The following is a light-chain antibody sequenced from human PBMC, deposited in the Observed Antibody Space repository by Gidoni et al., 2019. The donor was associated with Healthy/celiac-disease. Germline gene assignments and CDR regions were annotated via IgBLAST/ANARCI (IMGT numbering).Light chain of an antibody. CDR1: QSVSSY. J-gene: IGKJ2*01. Sequence: EIVLTQSLATLSLSPGERATLSCRASQSVSSYLAWYQQKPGQAPRLLIYDASNRATGIQARFSGSGSGTDFTLTISSLEPEDFAVYYCQQRSNWPPYTFGQGTKLEIK. CDR2: DAS. V-gene: IGKV3-11*01. CDR3: QQRSNWPPYT.